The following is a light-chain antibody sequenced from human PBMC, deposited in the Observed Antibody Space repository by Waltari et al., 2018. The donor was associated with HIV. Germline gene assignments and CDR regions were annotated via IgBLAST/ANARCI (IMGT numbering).Light chain of an antibody. J-gene: IGKJ3*01. Sequence: EIVMTPSPATLSVSPGERATLSCRASQSVSSNLPWYQQKPGQAPRLLIYGASTRAAGVPARFSGSGSGTEFTLTISSLQSEDFAVYYCQQYNNWHTFGPGTKVDIK. CDR1: QSVSSN. CDR2: GAS. CDR3: QQYNNWHT. V-gene: IGKV3-15*01.